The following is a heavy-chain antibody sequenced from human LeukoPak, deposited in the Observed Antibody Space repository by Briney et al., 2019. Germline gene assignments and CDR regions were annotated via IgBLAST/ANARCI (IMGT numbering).Heavy chain of an antibody. CDR3: ARGRDGYND. CDR1: SGSISSYY. J-gene: IGHJ4*02. V-gene: IGHV4-59*08. CDR2: IYSGST. Sequence: SETLSLTCTVSSGSISSYYWSWIRQPPGKGLEWIGYIYSGSTNYNPSLKSRVTMSVDTSKNQLSLKLTSVTAADTAVYYCARGRDGYNDWGQGTLVTVSS. D-gene: IGHD5-24*01.